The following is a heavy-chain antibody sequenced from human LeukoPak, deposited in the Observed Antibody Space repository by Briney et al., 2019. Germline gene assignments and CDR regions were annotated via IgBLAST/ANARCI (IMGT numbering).Heavy chain of an antibody. CDR1: GFTYSHFG. J-gene: IGHJ4*02. D-gene: IGHD4-11*01. CDR2: IWSDGSEK. CDR3: AKDAQRGFDYSNSLEY. Sequence: GGSLRLSCAASGFTYSHFGMHWVRQAPGKVLEWVAVIWSDGSEKYYGDAVKGRFTISRDNSRNTLYLQMNNLRDDDTAVYFCAKDAQRGFDYSNSLEYWGQGTLVIVSS. V-gene: IGHV3-33*06.